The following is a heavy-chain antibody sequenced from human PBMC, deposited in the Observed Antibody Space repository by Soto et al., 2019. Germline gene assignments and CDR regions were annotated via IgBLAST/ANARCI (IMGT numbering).Heavy chain of an antibody. J-gene: IGHJ4*02. Sequence: QVQLVQSGGGVVQPGRSLTLSCAASGVTFNTYARHWVRQAPGKGLEWVAIVSYDGSNKYYADSVKGRFTISRDNSKNTLNLQMNSVRAEDTAVYYCAKDRGRYCSGARCYLFDSWGQGTLVTVSS. V-gene: IGHV3-30*04. D-gene: IGHD2-15*01. CDR2: VSYDGSNK. CDR3: AKDRGRYCSGARCYLFDS. CDR1: GVTFNTYA.